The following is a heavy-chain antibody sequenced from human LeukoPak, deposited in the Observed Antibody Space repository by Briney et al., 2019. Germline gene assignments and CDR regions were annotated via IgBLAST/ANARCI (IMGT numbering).Heavy chain of an antibody. CDR3: ARHEYDILTGYPDCYYGMDV. Sequence: GESLKISCKGSGYSFTNYWIGWVRQMPGKGLEWMGIIYPGDFDTRYSPSFQGQVTISADKSISTAYLQWSSLKASDTAMYYCARHEYDILTGYPDCYYGMDVWGQGTTVTVSS. CDR2: IYPGDFDT. D-gene: IGHD3-9*01. V-gene: IGHV5-51*01. J-gene: IGHJ6*02. CDR1: GYSFTNYW.